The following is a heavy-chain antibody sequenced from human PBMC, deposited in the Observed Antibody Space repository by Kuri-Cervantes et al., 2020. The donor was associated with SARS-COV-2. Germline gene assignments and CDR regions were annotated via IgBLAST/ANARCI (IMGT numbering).Heavy chain of an antibody. V-gene: IGHV4-34*01. CDR3: ARATLVRYFDC. CDR1: GASFSGFY. Sequence: GALRLSCSFSGASFSGFYWSWVRQIPGKGLEWLGEINYLGSTNYNPSLKSRLTISSDTSKDQFSPRLSSVTAADSATYYCARATLVRYFDCLSQGTTVTVSS. D-gene: IGHD2-2*01. J-gene: IGHJ4*03. CDR2: INYLGST.